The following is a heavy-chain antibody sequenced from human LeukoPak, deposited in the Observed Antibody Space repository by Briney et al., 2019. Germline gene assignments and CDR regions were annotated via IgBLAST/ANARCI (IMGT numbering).Heavy chain of an antibody. V-gene: IGHV3-9*01. J-gene: IGHJ4*02. D-gene: IGHD6-19*01. Sequence: GGSLRLCCAASGFTFDDYAMHWVRQAPGKGLEWVSGISWNSGSIGYADSVKGRFTISRDNAKNSLYLQMNSLRAEDTALYYCAKDGQWLVRGDYFDYWGQGTLVTVSS. CDR2: ISWNSGSI. CDR3: AKDGQWLVRGDYFDY. CDR1: GFTFDDYA.